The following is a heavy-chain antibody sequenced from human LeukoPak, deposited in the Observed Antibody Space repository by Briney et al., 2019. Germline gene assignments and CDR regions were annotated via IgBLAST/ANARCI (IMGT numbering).Heavy chain of an antibody. V-gene: IGHV1-18*04. J-gene: IGHJ3*02. CDR1: GYTFTTNG. CDR3: ARLIGGIYSSRDAFDI. D-gene: IGHD6-19*01. Sequence: GASVKVSCRASGYTFTTNGISWVRQAPGQGLEWMAWISPYNGDTKYAQELQGRLTVTTDTSTSTAYMELRSLRSDDTAVYYCARLIGGIYSSRDAFDIWGQGTMVTVSS. CDR2: ISPYNGDT.